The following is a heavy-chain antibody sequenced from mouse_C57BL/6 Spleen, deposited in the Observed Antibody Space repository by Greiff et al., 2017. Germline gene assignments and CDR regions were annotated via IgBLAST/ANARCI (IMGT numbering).Heavy chain of an antibody. J-gene: IGHJ2*01. Sequence: QVQLQQPGAELVKPGASVKLSCKASGYTFTSYWMHWVKQRPGQGLEWIGMIHPNSGSTNYNEKFKSKATLTVDKSSSTAYMQLSSLTSEDSAVYYCALYDYDGVFDYWGQGTTLTVSS. CDR1: GYTFTSYW. D-gene: IGHD2-4*01. CDR3: ALYDYDGVFDY. CDR2: IHPNSGST. V-gene: IGHV1-64*01.